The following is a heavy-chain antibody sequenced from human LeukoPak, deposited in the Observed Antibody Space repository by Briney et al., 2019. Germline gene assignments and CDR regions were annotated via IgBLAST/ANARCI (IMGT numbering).Heavy chain of an antibody. CDR1: GYSFTSYW. CDR2: IYPGDSDT. Sequence: GESLKISCKGSGYSFTSYWIGWVRQMPGKGLEWMGIIYPGDSDTRYSPSFQGQVTISADKSISTAYLQWSSLKASDTATYYCTRLISRGSDYNYVDDWGQGTLITVSS. D-gene: IGHD4-17*01. V-gene: IGHV5-51*01. J-gene: IGHJ4*02. CDR3: TRLISRGSDYNYVDD.